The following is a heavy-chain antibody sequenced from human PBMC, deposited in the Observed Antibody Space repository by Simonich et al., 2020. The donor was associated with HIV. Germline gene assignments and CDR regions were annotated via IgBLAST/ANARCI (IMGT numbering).Heavy chain of an antibody. Sequence: QVQLVQSGAEMKKPGASVKVSCKASGYTFTGYYMHWVRQAPGQGLEWMGWINPNRGGTNYAQKFQGRVTMTRDTSISTAYMELTWLRSDDTAVYYCAGMLNSSSFDLWGRGTLVIVSS. V-gene: IGHV1-2*02. CDR2: INPNRGGT. D-gene: IGHD6-6*01. CDR1: GYTFTGYY. CDR3: AGMLNSSSFDL. J-gene: IGHJ2*01.